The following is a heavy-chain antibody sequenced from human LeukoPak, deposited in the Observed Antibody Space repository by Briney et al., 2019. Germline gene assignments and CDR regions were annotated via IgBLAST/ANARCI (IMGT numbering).Heavy chain of an antibody. Sequence: SETLSLTCTVSGGSISSYYWSWIRQPPGKGLEWIGYIYYSGSTNCNPSLKSRVTISVDTSKNQFSLKLSSVTAADTAVYYCARIAAAGRYFDYWGQGTLVTVSS. J-gene: IGHJ4*02. D-gene: IGHD6-13*01. CDR2: IYYSGST. CDR3: ARIAAAGRYFDY. CDR1: GGSISSYY. V-gene: IGHV4-59*01.